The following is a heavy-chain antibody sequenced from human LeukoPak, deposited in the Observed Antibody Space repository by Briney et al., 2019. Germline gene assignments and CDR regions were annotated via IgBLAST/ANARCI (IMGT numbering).Heavy chain of an antibody. J-gene: IGHJ4*02. CDR1: GFTFSSYW. D-gene: IGHD2-2*01. V-gene: IGHV3-23*01. Sequence: PGGSLRLSCAASGFTFSSYWMSWVRQAPGKGLEWVSAISGSGGSTYYADSVKGRFTISRDNSKNTLYLQMNSLRAEDTAVYYCAKGGFVVVPAAKRGDFDYWGQGTLVTVSS. CDR3: AKGGFVVVPAAKRGDFDY. CDR2: ISGSGGST.